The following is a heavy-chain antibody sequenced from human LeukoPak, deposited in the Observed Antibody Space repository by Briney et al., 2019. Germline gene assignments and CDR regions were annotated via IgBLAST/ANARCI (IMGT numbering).Heavy chain of an antibody. D-gene: IGHD2-2*02. Sequence: ASVKVSCKASGYTFTSYAMNWVRQAPGQGLEWMGWINTNTGNPTYAQGFTGRFVFSLDTSVSTAYLQISSLKAEDTAVYYCARLYSFSYYYYMDVWGKGTTVTVSS. J-gene: IGHJ6*03. V-gene: IGHV7-4-1*02. CDR3: ARLYSFSYYYYMDV. CDR2: INTNTGNP. CDR1: GYTFTSYA.